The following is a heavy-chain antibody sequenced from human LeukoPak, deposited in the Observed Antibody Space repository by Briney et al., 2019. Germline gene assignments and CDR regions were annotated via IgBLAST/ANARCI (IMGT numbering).Heavy chain of an antibody. CDR2: ISGSGAST. CDR3: AKGLSGGGQRGYFDF. V-gene: IGHV3-23*01. D-gene: IGHD4-23*01. J-gene: IGHJ4*02. CDR1: GFTLSTNA. Sequence: GGSLRLSCLTSGFTLSTNAMSWVRQAPGKGLEWLSGISGSGASTYYADSVKGRFTISRDDSRNTLYLQMNSLRGDDTAVYYCAKGLSGGGQRGYFDFWGQGTLVTVSS.